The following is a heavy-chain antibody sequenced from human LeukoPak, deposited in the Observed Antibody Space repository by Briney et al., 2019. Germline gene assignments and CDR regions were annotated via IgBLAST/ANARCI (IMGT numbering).Heavy chain of an antibody. V-gene: IGHV3-23*01. D-gene: IGHD5-18*01. CDR3: AREDTAMASFDY. CDR1: GLTFSTYA. CDR2: LSDSGGST. Sequence: GGSLRLSCAASGLTFSTYAMTWVRQAPGKGLEWVSTLSDSGGSTYYADSVKGRFTISRDNSKNTLYLEVNSLRAEGTAVYYCAREDTAMASFDYWGQGTLVTVSS. J-gene: IGHJ4*02.